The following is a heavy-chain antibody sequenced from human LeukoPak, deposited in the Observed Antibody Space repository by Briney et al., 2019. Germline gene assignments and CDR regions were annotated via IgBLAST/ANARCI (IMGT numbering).Heavy chain of an antibody. CDR1: GGSISSYY. V-gene: IGHV4-59*01. J-gene: IGHJ4*02. D-gene: IGHD3-22*01. CDR3: AREYNYYGSSGYYSYFDY. CDR2: IYYSGST. Sequence: SETLSLTCTVSGGSISSYYWSWIRQPPGKGLEWIGYIYYSGSTNYNPSLKSRVTISVDTSKNQFSLKLSSVTAADTAVYYCAREYNYYGSSGYYSYFDYWGQGTLVTVSS.